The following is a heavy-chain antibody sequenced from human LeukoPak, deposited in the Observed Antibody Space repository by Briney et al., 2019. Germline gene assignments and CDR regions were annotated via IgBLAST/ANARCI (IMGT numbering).Heavy chain of an antibody. Sequence: SETLSLTCTVSGGSISSYYWSWIRQPPGKGLEWIGYIYYSGSTNYNPSLKSRVTISVDTSKNQFSLQLSSVTAADTAVYYCAGTLMTTSGWFDPWGQGTLVTVSS. J-gene: IGHJ5*02. CDR3: AGTLMTTSGWFDP. CDR1: GGSISSYY. D-gene: IGHD2/OR15-2a*01. CDR2: IYYSGST. V-gene: IGHV4-59*08.